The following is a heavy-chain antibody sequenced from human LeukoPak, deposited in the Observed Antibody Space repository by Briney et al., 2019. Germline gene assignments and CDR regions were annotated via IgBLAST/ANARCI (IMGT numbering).Heavy chain of an antibody. CDR3: GRDPNGDYVGAFDFQR. Sequence: PGGSLRLSCAASGFTFSNYATTWVRQAPGKGLEWVSSIKASGDGTYYADSVKGRFTISRDNYRNSLFLQMYSLRADDTAVYYCGRDPNGDYVGAFDFQRWGQGTLVTVSS. V-gene: IGHV3-23*01. D-gene: IGHD4-17*01. J-gene: IGHJ1*01. CDR2: IKASGDGT. CDR1: GFTFSNYA.